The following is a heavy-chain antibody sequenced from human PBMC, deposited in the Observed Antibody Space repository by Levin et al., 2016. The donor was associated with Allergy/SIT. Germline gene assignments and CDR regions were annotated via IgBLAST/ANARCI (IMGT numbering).Heavy chain of an antibody. CDR3: ATLRHLAPYYYYMDV. Sequence: SETLSLTCTVSGGSISSSSYYWGWIRQPPGKGLEWIGSIYYSGSTYYNPSLKSRVTISVDTSKNQFSLKLSSVTAADTAVYYCATLRHLAPYYYYMDVWGKGTTVTVSS. J-gene: IGHJ6*03. CDR2: IYYSGST. V-gene: IGHV4-39*01. CDR1: GGSISSSSYY.